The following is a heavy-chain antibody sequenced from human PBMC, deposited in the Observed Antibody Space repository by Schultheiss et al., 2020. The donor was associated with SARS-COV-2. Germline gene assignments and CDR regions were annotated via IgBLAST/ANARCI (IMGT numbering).Heavy chain of an antibody. Sequence: SETLSLTCAVYGGSFSGYYWSWIRQPPGKGLEWIGYIYYSGSTYYNPSLKSRVTISVDTSKNQFSLKLSSVTAADTAVYYCASLDYYDSSGYLVDYWGQGTLVTVSS. J-gene: IGHJ4*02. CDR2: IYYSGST. D-gene: IGHD3-22*01. V-gene: IGHV4-34*01. CDR1: GGSFSGYY. CDR3: ASLDYYDSSGYLVDY.